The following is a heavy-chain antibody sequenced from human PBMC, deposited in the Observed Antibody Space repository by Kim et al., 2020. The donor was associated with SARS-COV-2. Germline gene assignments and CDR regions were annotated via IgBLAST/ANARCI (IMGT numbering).Heavy chain of an antibody. D-gene: IGHD1-26*01. J-gene: IGHJ4*02. V-gene: IGHV4-34*01. CDR3: ARGLVGANAVIDF. Sequence: YNPSLNSRVTMSVDTSKNQFSLKLVAVTDADAAVYYCARGLVGANAVIDFWGQGTLVTVSP.